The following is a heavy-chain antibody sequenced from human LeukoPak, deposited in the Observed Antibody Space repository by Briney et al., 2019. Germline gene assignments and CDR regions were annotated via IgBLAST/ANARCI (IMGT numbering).Heavy chain of an antibody. CDR1: GYTFTNYG. CDR3: ARQGYGGHSRGAADY. D-gene: IGHD4-23*01. J-gene: IGHJ4*02. Sequence: GASVKVSCEASGYTFTNYGISWVRQAPGQGLEWMGWISANNGNRNYALKLQDRVSMTTDTSTSTAYMELRSLRSDDTAVYYCARQGYGGHSRGAADYWGQGTLVTVSS. CDR2: ISANNGNR. V-gene: IGHV1-18*01.